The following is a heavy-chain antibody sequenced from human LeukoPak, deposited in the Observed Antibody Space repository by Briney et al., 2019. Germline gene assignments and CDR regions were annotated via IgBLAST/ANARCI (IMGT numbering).Heavy chain of an antibody. CDR3: AKAPGGSSGSGFDY. V-gene: IGHV3-23*01. Sequence: PGGSLRLSCAASGFTSSSCAMSWVRQAPGKGLEWVSAVSANGAGTYYTDSVKGRFTISRDNSKNTLYLQMNSLRAEDTAVYYCAKAPGGSSGSGFDYWGQGSLVTVSS. D-gene: IGHD3-22*01. CDR2: VSANGAGT. CDR1: GFTSSSCA. J-gene: IGHJ4*02.